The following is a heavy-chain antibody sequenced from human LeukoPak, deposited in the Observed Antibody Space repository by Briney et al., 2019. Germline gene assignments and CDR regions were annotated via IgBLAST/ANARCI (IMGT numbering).Heavy chain of an antibody. J-gene: IGHJ4*02. V-gene: IGHV1-69*13. Sequence: WASVKVSCKASGCTFTNYAISWVRQAPGQGLEWMGGIIPIFGTANYAQKFQGRVTITADESTSTAYMELSSLRSEDTAVYYCARGGVYYYGSGSSLPYFDYWGQGTLVTVSS. CDR1: GCTFTNYA. CDR3: ARGGVYYYGSGSSLPYFDY. D-gene: IGHD3-10*01. CDR2: IIPIFGTA.